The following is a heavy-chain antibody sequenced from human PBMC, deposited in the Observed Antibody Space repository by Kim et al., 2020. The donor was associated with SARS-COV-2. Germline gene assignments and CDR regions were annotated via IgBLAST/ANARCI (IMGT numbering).Heavy chain of an antibody. CDR3: ARHVWYWGSNYGMDV. Sequence: GESLKISCKGSGYSFTSYWISWVRQMPGKGLEWIGRIDPSFSYTNYIPSFQGHVTISADKSISTAYLQWSSLKASDTAMYYCARHVWYWGSNYGMDVWGQGTTVTVSS. CDR1: GYSFTSYW. J-gene: IGHJ6*02. V-gene: IGHV5-10-1*01. D-gene: IGHD7-27*01. CDR2: IDPSFSYT.